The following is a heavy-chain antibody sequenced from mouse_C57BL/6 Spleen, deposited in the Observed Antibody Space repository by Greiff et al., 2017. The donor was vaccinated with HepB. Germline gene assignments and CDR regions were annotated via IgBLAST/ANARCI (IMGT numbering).Heavy chain of an antibody. CDR1: GYTFTSYW. D-gene: IGHD1-1*01. CDR3: ARRGSYYGSRGYFDY. CDR2: IDPSDSYT. Sequence: VQLQQPGAELVRPGTSVKLSCKASGYTFTSYWMHWVKQRPGQGLEWIGVIDPSDSYTNYNQKFKGKATLTVDTSSSTAYMQLSSLTSEDSAVYYCARRGSYYGSRGYFDYWGQGTTLTVSS. V-gene: IGHV1-59*01. J-gene: IGHJ2*01.